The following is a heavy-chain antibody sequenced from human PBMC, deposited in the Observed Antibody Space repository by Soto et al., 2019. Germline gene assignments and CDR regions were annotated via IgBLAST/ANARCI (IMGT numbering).Heavy chain of an antibody. Sequence: QLHLVQSGAVVKKPGASVTVSCSASGYPVTAYYMHWVRQAPGRGLEWMGGINPATGAAKYTQTFPGRVTLARGTFTSTVFMELRGLTSGDTAVFSCARGGGVGVAGSAAFDMWGQGTLVTVSS. CDR2: INPATGAA. CDR1: GYPVTAYY. V-gene: IGHV1-2*02. CDR3: ARGGGVGVAGSAAFDM. J-gene: IGHJ3*02. D-gene: IGHD3-3*01.